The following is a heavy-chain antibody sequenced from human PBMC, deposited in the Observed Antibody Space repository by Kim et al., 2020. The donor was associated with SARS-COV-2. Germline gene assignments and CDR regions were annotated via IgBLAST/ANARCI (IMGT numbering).Heavy chain of an antibody. CDR1: GGSISSGGYY. Sequence: SETLSLTCTVSGGSISSGGYYWSWIRQHPGKGLEWIGYIYYSGSTYYNPSLKSRVTISVDTSKNQFSLKLSSVTAADTAVYYCAREVGPSDSIRFDYWGQGTLVTVSS. CDR2: IYYSGST. CDR3: AREVGPSDSIRFDY. D-gene: IGHD3-22*01. J-gene: IGHJ4*02. V-gene: IGHV4-31*03.